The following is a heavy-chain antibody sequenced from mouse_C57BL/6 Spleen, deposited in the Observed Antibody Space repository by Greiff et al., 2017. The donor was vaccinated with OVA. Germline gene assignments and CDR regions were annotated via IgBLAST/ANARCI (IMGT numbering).Heavy chain of an antibody. J-gene: IGHJ1*03. Sequence: QVQLQQSGAELVRPGASVTLSCKASGYTFTNYEMHWVKQTPVHGLEWIGAIDPANGGTDYNQKFKGKATVTADKSSSTAYMELRSLTSDDSAVYYCTRFPHYDGGWYIDVWGTGTTVTVSS. D-gene: IGHD1-2*01. CDR2: IDPANGGT. V-gene: IGHV1-15*01. CDR1: GYTFTNYE. CDR3: TRFPHYDGGWYIDV.